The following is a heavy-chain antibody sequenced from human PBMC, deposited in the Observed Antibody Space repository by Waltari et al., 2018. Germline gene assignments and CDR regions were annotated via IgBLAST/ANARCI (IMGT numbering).Heavy chain of an antibody. V-gene: IGHV1-46*01. CDR1: GYTFTSYG. CDR3: ARAQRGLRRGGSDY. J-gene: IGHJ4*02. Sequence: QVQLVQSGAEVKKPGASVKVSCKASGYTFTSYGISWVRQAPGQGLEWMGIINPSGGSTSYAQKFQGRVTMTRDTSTSTVYMELSSLRSEDTAVYYCARAQRGLRRGGSDYWGQGTLVTVSS. D-gene: IGHD2-15*01. CDR2: INPSGGST.